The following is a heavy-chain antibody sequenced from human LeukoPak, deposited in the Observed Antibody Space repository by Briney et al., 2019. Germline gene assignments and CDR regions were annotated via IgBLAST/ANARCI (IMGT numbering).Heavy chain of an antibody. Sequence: SETLSLTCTVSGGSVSSDTYYWSWIRQPPGKGLEWIGYISYNGASNYNPSLKSRVTMSVDTSKNQFSLKLRSVNAADTAVYYFARSYGSRSYYPFDPWDQGTLVTVSS. CDR3: ARSYGSRSYYPFDP. CDR2: ISYNGAS. V-gene: IGHV4-61*01. D-gene: IGHD3-10*01. J-gene: IGHJ5*02. CDR1: GGSVSSDTYY.